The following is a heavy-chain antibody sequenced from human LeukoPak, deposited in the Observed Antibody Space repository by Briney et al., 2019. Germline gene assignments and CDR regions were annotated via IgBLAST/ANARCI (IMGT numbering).Heavy chain of an antibody. V-gene: IGHV3-30-3*01. CDR1: GSSGTTNY. J-gene: IGHJ5*02. Sequence: GGSLRLSCAASGSSGTTNYMSWVRQAPGKGLEWVAVISYDGSNKYYADSVKGRFTISRDNSKNTLYLQMNSLRAEDTAVYYCASKGTIGVAARPTQPWGQGTLVTVSS. CDR2: ISYDGSNK. D-gene: IGHD1/OR15-1a*01. CDR3: ASKGTIGVAARPTQP.